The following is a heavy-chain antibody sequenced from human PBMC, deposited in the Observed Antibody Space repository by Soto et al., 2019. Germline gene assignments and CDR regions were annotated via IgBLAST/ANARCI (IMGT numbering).Heavy chain of an antibody. CDR3: ARTGVYSHAN. J-gene: IGHJ4*02. CDR2: IYKSGTT. CDR1: GYSISSGSY. Sequence: PSETLSLSCAVSGYSISSGSYWGWIRQPPGKGLEWIGSIYKSGTTYYNPSLKSRLTISVDTSKNQFSLILSSVTATDTAVYFCARTGVYSHANWGQGTLVTVSS. V-gene: IGHV4-38-2*01. D-gene: IGHD5-18*01.